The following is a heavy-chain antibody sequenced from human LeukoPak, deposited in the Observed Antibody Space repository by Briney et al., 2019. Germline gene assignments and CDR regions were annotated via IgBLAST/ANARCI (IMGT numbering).Heavy chain of an antibody. J-gene: IGHJ4*02. V-gene: IGHV3-9*01. D-gene: IGHD5-18*01. CDR2: ITWNSGDI. CDR3: ARDRGYSYGVDY. Sequence: GGSLRLSCAASGFRFDDYAMYWVRQAPGKGLEWVSSITWNSGDIGYADSVKGRFTISRDNAKNSLYLQMNSLRAEDTAVYYCARDRGYSYGVDYWGQGTLVTVSS. CDR1: GFRFDDYA.